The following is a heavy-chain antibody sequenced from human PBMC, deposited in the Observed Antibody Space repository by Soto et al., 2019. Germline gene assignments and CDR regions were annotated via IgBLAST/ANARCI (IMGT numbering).Heavy chain of an antibody. V-gene: IGHV1-69*08. CDR3: ASGKSQMSQDRMGFYYYMDV. Sequence: QVQLVQSGADVKKPGSSVKISCTASGAAFSNYTFTWVRRAPGQGLEWVGRVIPLLDASNYAEKFQDRVTIRADRSTSTVYMELSGLRSEDSAIDDCASGKSQMSQDRMGFYYYMDVWGKGTMVTVSS. J-gene: IGHJ6*03. CDR2: VIPLLDAS. D-gene: IGHD1-1*01. CDR1: GAAFSNYT.